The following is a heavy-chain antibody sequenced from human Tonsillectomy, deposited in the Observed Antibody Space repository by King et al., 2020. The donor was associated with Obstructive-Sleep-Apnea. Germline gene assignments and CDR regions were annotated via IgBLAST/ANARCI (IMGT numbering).Heavy chain of an antibody. CDR2: IYYSGST. Sequence: VQLQESGPGLVKPSQTLSLTCTVSGGSISSGGYYWSWIRQHPGKGLEWIVYIYYSGSTYYNPSLKSRVTISVYTSKNQFSLQLSSVTAADTAVYYCARDGGYCSGGSCYLPSYWGQGTLVTVSS. CDR3: ARDGGYCSGGSCYLPSY. J-gene: IGHJ4*02. CDR1: GGSISSGGYY. D-gene: IGHD2-15*01. V-gene: IGHV4-31*03.